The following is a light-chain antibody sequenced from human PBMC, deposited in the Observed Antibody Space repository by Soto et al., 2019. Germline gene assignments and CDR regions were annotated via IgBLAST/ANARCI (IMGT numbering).Light chain of an antibody. CDR1: SRGVCAYDY. Sequence: QAAVNHPASASRSPGQSITISCTGTSRGVCAYDYVSWYLQYPDKDPQLLIYYVDHRPSGVSSRFSGSKSGNTASLTISGLQAEDEADYYCCSYAGSITFYVFGTRGKVTVL. V-gene: IGLV2-14*03. J-gene: IGLJ1*01. CDR3: CSYAGSITFYV. CDR2: YVD.